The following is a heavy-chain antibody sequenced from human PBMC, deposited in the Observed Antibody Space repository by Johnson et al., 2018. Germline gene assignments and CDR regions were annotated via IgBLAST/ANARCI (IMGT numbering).Heavy chain of an antibody. CDR2: ISYDRSNQ. D-gene: IGHD1-26*01. J-gene: IGHJ6*02. Sequence: QVQLVQSGGGFVQPGGSLRLSCAASGFTFSSYAMHWVRQAPCKGLEWVALISYDRSNQYYADSVKGRFTISRDTSRNSLYLQMDSLRAEDTAVYYCAKEVFSGTFPTHYGMDVWGQGTTVTVSS. V-gene: IGHV3-30*18. CDR1: GFTFSSYA. CDR3: AKEVFSGTFPTHYGMDV.